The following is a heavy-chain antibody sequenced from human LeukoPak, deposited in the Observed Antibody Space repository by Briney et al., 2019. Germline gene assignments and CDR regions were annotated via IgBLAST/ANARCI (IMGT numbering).Heavy chain of an antibody. Sequence: GGSLRLSCAASGFTFSSYGMHWVRQAPGKGLEWVAFIRYDGSNKYYADSVKGRFTISRDNSKNTLYLQMNSLRAEDTAVYYCAKESPGRSGSYQQGPDYWGQGTLVTVSS. D-gene: IGHD1-26*01. CDR2: IRYDGSNK. CDR1: GFTFSSYG. V-gene: IGHV3-30*02. J-gene: IGHJ4*02. CDR3: AKESPGRSGSYQQGPDY.